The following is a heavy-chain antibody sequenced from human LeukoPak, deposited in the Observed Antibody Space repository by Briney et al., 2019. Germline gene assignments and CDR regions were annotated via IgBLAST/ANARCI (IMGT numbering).Heavy chain of an antibody. Sequence: SETLSLTCTVSSASISSGNYYWSWIRQPAGKGLEWIGRIYPSGTTNYKPSLKSRVTISIDTSKNQFSLELTSVTAADTTVYYCARGVETTNFEYWGQGTLVTVSS. D-gene: IGHD1-26*01. CDR2: IYPSGTT. J-gene: IGHJ4*02. V-gene: IGHV4-61*02. CDR1: SASISSGNYY. CDR3: ARGVETTNFEY.